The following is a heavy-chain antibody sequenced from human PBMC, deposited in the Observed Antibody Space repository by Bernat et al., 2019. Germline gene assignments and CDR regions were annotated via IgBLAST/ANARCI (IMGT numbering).Heavy chain of an antibody. V-gene: IGHV3-23*04. CDR2: ISGSGGST. CDR3: AKRPRDFWEVGGWFDP. CDR1: GFTFSSYA. D-gene: IGHD3-3*01. Sequence: EVQLVESGGGLVQPGGSLRLSCAASGFTFSSYAMSWVRQAPGKGLEWVSAISGSGGSTYYADSVKGRFTISRDNSKNTLYLQMNSLRAEDTAVYYCAKRPRDFWEVGGWFDPWGQGTLVTVSS. J-gene: IGHJ5*02.